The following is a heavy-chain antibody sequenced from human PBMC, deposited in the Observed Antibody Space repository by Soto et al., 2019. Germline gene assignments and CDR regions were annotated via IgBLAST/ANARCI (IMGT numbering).Heavy chain of an antibody. CDR3: ARVLRDYLWGTPDY. Sequence: QVQLVQSGAEVKKPGASVKVSCKASGYTFTSHYMHWVRQAPGQGLEWVGIINPSGGSTNYAQKFQGRLTMTRATSTGTVYMELSSLRSDDTAVYYCARVLRDYLWGTPDYWGQGTLVTVSS. D-gene: IGHD3-16*01. V-gene: IGHV1-46*01. CDR1: GYTFTSHY. J-gene: IGHJ4*02. CDR2: INPSGGST.